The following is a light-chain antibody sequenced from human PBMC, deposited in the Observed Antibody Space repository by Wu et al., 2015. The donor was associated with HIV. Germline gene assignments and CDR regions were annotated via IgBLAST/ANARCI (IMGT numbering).Light chain of an antibody. CDR1: QAVDTF. CDR2: AAS. J-gene: IGKJ2*01. V-gene: IGKV1-9*01. CDR3: QQFKTFPHT. Sequence: DIQLTQSPSFLSASIGARVTITCRASQAVDTFLAWYQHKSGKAPQLLIYAASTLQTGVAPSLSAGGSGREFTLVITNLQPEHVANYYCQQFKTFPHTFGPGTKV.